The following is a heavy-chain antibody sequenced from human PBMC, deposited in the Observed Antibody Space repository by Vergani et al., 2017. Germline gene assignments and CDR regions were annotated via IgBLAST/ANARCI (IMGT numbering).Heavy chain of an antibody. CDR1: GYTFTGYY. CDR2: INPNSGGT. Sequence: QVQLVQSGAEVKKPGASVKVSCKASGYTFTGYYMHWVRQAPGQGLEWMGWINPNSGGTNYAQKVQGWVTMTRDTSISTAYMELSRLRSDDTAVYYCARGDTIFGVVVYYYYMDVWGKGTTVTVSS. V-gene: IGHV1-2*04. CDR3: ARGDTIFGVVVYYYYMDV. D-gene: IGHD3-3*01. J-gene: IGHJ6*03.